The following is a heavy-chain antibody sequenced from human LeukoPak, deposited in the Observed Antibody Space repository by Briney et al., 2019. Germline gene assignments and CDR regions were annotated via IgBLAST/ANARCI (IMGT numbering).Heavy chain of an antibody. CDR2: ISFDGSNK. Sequence: VGSLRLSCAVSGFTLSSYAMHWVRRAPGKGLGWVAVISFDGSNKYYADPVKGRFTITRDNSKNTLYLQMNSLGAEDTAVDYCARGVERGTTYYYYGMDVWGQGTTVTVSS. V-gene: IGHV3-30-3*01. CDR3: ARGVERGTTYYYYGMDV. CDR1: GFTLSSYA. D-gene: IGHD5-24*01. J-gene: IGHJ6*02.